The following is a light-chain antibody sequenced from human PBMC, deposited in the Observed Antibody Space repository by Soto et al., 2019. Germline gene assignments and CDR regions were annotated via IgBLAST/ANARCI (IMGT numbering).Light chain of an antibody. Sequence: EIVLTQSPGTLSLSPGERATLSCRASQSVSNNYLAWYQQKPGQAPRLLIYGASNRATGIPDRFSGSGSGTDFTLTISSLQPEDFATYYCQHLNGYPITFGQGTRLEIK. CDR2: GAS. CDR3: QHLNGYPIT. CDR1: QSVSNNY. V-gene: IGKV3-20*01. J-gene: IGKJ5*01.